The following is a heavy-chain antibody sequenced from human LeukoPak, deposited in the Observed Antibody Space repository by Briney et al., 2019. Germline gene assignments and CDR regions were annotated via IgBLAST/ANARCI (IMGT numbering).Heavy chain of an antibody. J-gene: IGHJ1*01. CDR1: GFTVSSNY. CDR3: ARDTSSPT. V-gene: IGHV3-53*01. D-gene: IGHD2-2*01. CDR2: IYSGDTT. Sequence: PGGSLRLSCAASGFTVSSNYMSWVRQAPGKGLEWVSVIYSGDTTYYADSVKGRFTISRDLSKNTVSLQMNSLRAEDTAVYYCARDTSSPTWGQGTLVTVSS.